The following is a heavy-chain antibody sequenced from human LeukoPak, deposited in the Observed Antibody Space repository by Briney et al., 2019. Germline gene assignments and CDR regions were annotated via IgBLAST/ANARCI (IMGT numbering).Heavy chain of an antibody. CDR2: ISGSGGST. CDR3: AKDITVVRGVIRFDP. V-gene: IGHV3-23*01. J-gene: IGHJ5*02. Sequence: GGSLRLSCAASGFTFSSYAMSWVRQAPGKGLEWVSAISGSGGSTYYADSVKGRFTISRDNSKNTLYLQMNSLRAEDTAVYYCAKDITVVRGVIRFDPWGRGTLVTVPS. D-gene: IGHD3-10*01. CDR1: GFTFSSYA.